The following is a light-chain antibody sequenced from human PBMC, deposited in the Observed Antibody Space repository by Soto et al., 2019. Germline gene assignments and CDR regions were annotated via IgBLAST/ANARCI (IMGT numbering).Light chain of an antibody. J-gene: IGLJ1*01. CDR1: SSDVGAYNS. V-gene: IGLV2-14*01. Sequence: QSVLTQPASVSGSPGQSITISCTGTSSDVGAYNSVAWYQHNPGKAPKPMIYDVSNRPSGVSSRFSGSKSANTASLSISGLQADDEADYYCSSYTSSSTLVFGTGTKVTVL. CDR2: DVS. CDR3: SSYTSSSTLV.